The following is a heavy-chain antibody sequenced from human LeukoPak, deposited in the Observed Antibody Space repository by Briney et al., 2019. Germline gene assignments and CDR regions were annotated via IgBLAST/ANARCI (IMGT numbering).Heavy chain of an antibody. CDR2: IKQDGSEK. CDR3: ARATHYYDSSGYDY. CDR1: GFTFSSYW. V-gene: IGHV3-7*03. Sequence: GGSLRLSCAASGFTFSSYWMSWVRQAPGKGLEWVANIKQDGSEKYYVDSVNGRFTISRDNAKNSVYLQMNSLRAEDTAFYYCARATHYYDSSGYDYWGQGTLVTVSS. D-gene: IGHD3-22*01. J-gene: IGHJ4*02.